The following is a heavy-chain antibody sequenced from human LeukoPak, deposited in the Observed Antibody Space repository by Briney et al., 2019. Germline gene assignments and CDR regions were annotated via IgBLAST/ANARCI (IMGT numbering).Heavy chain of an antibody. V-gene: IGHV3-7*01. D-gene: IGHD6-13*01. Sequence: GGFLRLSCAASGFTLSSFWMSWVRQTPGKGLEWVANIKQDGRERYYTISRDNARNSLYLQMNSLRAEDTAVYYCASLPGGKTAALEFDLRGRGTLVTVSS. CDR3: ASLPGGKTAALEFDL. CDR1: GFTLSSFW. J-gene: IGHJ2*01. CDR2: IKQDGRER.